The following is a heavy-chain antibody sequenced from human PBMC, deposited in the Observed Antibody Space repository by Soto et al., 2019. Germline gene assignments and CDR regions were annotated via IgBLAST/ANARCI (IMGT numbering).Heavy chain of an antibody. Sequence: SETLSLTCTVSGGSITDYSWVWIRQPAGKGLEWIGRIFSSGSTNYNPSLKGRITMSLDTSKNQFSLKLNSATATDTAVYFCARDQGVVVTADNWFDPRGQGILVTVSS. V-gene: IGHV4-4*07. D-gene: IGHD2-21*02. CDR2: IFSSGST. CDR1: GGSITDYS. J-gene: IGHJ5*02. CDR3: ARDQGVVVTADNWFDP.